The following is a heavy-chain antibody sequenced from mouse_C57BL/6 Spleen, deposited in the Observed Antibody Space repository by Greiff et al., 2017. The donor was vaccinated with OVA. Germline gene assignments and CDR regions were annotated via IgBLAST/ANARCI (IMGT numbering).Heavy chain of an antibody. CDR3: ARAEGRFGHYYAMDY. CDR2: IWSDGST. J-gene: IGHJ4*01. V-gene: IGHV2-6*03. CDR1: GFSLTSYG. Sequence: VKLQESGPGLVAPSQSLSITCTASGFSLTSYGVHWVRQPPGQGLEWLVVIWSDGSTTYNSALNSSLSISKDNSKSQVFLKMNSLQTDDTAMYYCARAEGRFGHYYAMDYWGQGTSVTVSS.